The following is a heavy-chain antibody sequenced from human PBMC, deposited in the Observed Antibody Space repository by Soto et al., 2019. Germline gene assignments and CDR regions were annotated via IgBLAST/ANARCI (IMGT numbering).Heavy chain of an antibody. CDR3: ASRDPGTSVDY. V-gene: IGHV4-4*02. CDR1: GGSFTSNNW. CDR2: IYRTGST. J-gene: IGHJ4*02. Sequence: SETLSLTCAVSGGSFTSNNWWTWVRQPPGQGLEWIGEIYRTGSTNYNPSLKSRVSISLDKSENQFSLKVTSLTAADTAVSYCASRDPGTSVDYWGQGTLVTVSS. D-gene: IGHD1-7*01.